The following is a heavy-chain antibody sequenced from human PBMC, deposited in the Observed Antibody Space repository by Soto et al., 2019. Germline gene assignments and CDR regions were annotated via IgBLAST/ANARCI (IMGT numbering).Heavy chain of an antibody. V-gene: IGHV3-30-3*01. CDR3: VRGGSSDYYLEY. J-gene: IGHJ4*02. Sequence: QVQLVESGGGVVQPGRSLRLSCAASGFSFNIMHWVRQAPGKGLEWVAVISYDGSNKYYADSVKGRFTISRDNSKSTLYLQMNSLRPEDTAVYYCVRGGSSDYYLEYWGQGTVVTVSS. D-gene: IGHD1-26*01. CDR2: ISYDGSNK. CDR1: GFSFNI.